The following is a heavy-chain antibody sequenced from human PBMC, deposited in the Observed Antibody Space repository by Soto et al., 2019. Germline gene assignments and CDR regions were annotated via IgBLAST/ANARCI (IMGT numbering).Heavy chain of an antibody. CDR2: VTPIFDIT. D-gene: IGHD6-13*01. J-gene: IGHJ4*02. CDR1: GDTFSIYT. CDR3: ARDRDNSNWPNFDF. V-gene: IGHV1-69*02. Sequence: SVKVSCKASGDTFSIYTISWVRQAPGQGLEWMGRVTPIFDITSYTQRFQGRVTITADKSTTTVYMELSSLRSEDTAVYYCARDRDNSNWPNFDFWGQGTLVTVSS.